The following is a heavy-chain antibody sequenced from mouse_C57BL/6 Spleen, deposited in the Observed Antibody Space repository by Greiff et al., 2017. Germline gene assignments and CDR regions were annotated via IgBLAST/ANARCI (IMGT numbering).Heavy chain of an antibody. D-gene: IGHD2-1*01. CDR1: GFTFSDYG. V-gene: IGHV5-17*01. Sequence: EVQRVESGGGLVKPGGSLKLSCAASGFTFSDYGMHWVRQAPEKGLEWVAYISSGSSTIYYSDTVKGRFTISRDNAKNTLFLQMTSLRSEDTAMYYCARPYGNWVAYWGQGTLVTVSA. J-gene: IGHJ3*01. CDR2: ISSGSSTI. CDR3: ARPYGNWVAY.